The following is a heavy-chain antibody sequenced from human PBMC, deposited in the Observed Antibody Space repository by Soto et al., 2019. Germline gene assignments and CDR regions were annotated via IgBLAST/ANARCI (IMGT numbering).Heavy chain of an antibody. Sequence: EVQLVESGGGLVKPGGSLRLSCGASGFTFSHAWMNWVRQAPGKGLEWVGRIKSKIDGGTSDYAAPVKGRFSISRDDSKATLFLQMNSLKTEDTAVYFCANMGHCSNGVCSYYYYGMDVWGLGTTVTVSS. V-gene: IGHV3-15*07. CDR3: ANMGHCSNGVCSYYYYGMDV. CDR1: GFTFSHAW. D-gene: IGHD2-8*01. CDR2: IKSKIDGGTS. J-gene: IGHJ6*02.